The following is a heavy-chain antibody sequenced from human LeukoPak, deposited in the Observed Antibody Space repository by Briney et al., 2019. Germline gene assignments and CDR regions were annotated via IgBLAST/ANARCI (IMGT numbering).Heavy chain of an antibody. CDR2: IYYSGST. CDR1: GGSISSSSYY. J-gene: IGHJ4*02. CDR3: ARRIAVAGTSHFDY. D-gene: IGHD6-19*01. Sequence: PSETLSLTCTVSGGSISSSSYYWGWIRQPPGKGLEWIGSIYYSGSTYYNPSLKSRVTISVDTSKNQFPLKLSSVTAADTAVYYCARRIAVAGTSHFDYWGQGTLVTVSS. V-gene: IGHV4-39*01.